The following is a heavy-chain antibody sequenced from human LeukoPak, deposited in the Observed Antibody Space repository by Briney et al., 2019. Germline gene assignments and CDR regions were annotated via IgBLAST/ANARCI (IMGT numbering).Heavy chain of an antibody. D-gene: IGHD3-10*01. J-gene: IGHJ6*03. CDR2: IYYSGST. V-gene: IGHV4-61*10. Sequence: SQTLSLTCTVSGGSISSGSYYWSWIRQPAGKGLEWIGYIYYSGSTNYNPSLKSRVTISVDTSKNQFSLKLSSVTAADTAVYYCARDMVRGVKHYYYMDVWGKGTTVTVSS. CDR1: GGSISSGSYY. CDR3: ARDMVRGVKHYYYMDV.